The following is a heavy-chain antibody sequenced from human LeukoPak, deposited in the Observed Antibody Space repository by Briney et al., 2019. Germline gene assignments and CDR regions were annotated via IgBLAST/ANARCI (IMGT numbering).Heavy chain of an antibody. CDR2: ISQDVSHK. CDR3: ARVGYNGWNFEN. D-gene: IGHD1-1*01. V-gene: IGHV3-7*01. CDR1: GFTFSSYW. Sequence: QPGGSLRLSCAASGFTFSSYWMSWVRQAPGKGLRSVAYISQDVSHKYYVDSVKGRFTISRDNAKNSLRLEMNSLRAEDTALYYCARVGYNGWNFENWGQGTLVTVSS. J-gene: IGHJ4*02.